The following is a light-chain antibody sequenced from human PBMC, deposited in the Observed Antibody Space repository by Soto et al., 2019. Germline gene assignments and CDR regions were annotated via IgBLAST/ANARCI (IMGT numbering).Light chain of an antibody. Sequence: EIVMTQSPATLSVSPGERATLSCRASQSVSSNLAWYQQKPGQAPRLLIYGASTRAYGIPDRFSGSESGTDFTLTISRLEPEDFAVYFCQQYADSPITFGQGTRLEIK. J-gene: IGKJ5*01. CDR2: GAS. V-gene: IGKV3D-15*02. CDR1: QSVSSN. CDR3: QQYADSPIT.